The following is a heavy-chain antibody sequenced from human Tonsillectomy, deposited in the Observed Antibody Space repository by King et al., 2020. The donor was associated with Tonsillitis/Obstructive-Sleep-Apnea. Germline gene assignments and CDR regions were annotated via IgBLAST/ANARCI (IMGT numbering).Heavy chain of an antibody. CDR1: GGTFSSYA. V-gene: IGHV1-69*01. D-gene: IGHD2-2*01. Sequence: VQLVESGAEVKKPGASVKVSCKASGGTFSSYAISWVRQAPGQGLEWMGGIIPIFGTANYAQRFQGRVTITADASTGTAYMELSSLRSEDTAVYYCARGGAKGYCSSTSCFDIWGQGTMVTVSS. CDR3: ARGGAKGYCSSTSCFDI. CDR2: IIPIFGTA. J-gene: IGHJ3*02.